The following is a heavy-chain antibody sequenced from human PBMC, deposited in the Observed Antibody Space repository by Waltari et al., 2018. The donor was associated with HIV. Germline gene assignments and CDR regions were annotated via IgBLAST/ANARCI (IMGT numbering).Heavy chain of an antibody. CDR2: ISGSGSTT. Sequence: EVQLLESGGGLVQPGGSLRLSCAASGFTFSSDAMSWVRQAPGKGLQWVSIISGSGSTTYSADSVKGRVTISRDNSENTLYLQINSLRAEDTAVYYCAKGAFDMVVVSALDSWGHGTLVTVSS. V-gene: IGHV3-23*01. CDR3: AKGAFDMVVVSALDS. J-gene: IGHJ5*01. D-gene: IGHD2-21*01. CDR1: GFTFSSDA.